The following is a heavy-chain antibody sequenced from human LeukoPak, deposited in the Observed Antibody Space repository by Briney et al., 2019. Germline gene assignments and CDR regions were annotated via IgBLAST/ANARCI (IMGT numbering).Heavy chain of an antibody. CDR3: AREFVGYDFWSGYYSPDY. D-gene: IGHD3-3*01. CDR2: INPNSGGT. Sequence: ASVKVSCKASGYTFTGYYMHWVRQAPGQGLEWMGPINPNSGGTNYAQKFQGRVTMTRDTSISTAYMELSRLRSDDTAVYYCAREFVGYDFWSGYYSPDYWGQGTLVTVSS. CDR1: GYTFTGYY. J-gene: IGHJ4*02. V-gene: IGHV1-2*06.